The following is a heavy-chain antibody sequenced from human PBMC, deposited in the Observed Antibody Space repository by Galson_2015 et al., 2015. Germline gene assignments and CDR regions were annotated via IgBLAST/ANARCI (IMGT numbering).Heavy chain of an antibody. V-gene: IGHV3-48*03. CDR3: ASRSWGYNNGAYYYYGMDV. CDR2: ISSSGSTI. Sequence: SLRLSCAASGFTFSSYGMNWVRQAPGKGLEWVSYISSSGSTIYYADSVKGRFTISRDNAKNSLYLQMNSLRAEDTAVYYCASRSWGYNNGAYYYYGMDVWGQGTTVTVSS. J-gene: IGHJ6*02. CDR1: GFTFSSYG. D-gene: IGHD5-24*01.